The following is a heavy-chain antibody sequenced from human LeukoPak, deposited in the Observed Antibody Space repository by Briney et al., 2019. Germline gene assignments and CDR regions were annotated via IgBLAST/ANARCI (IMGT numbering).Heavy chain of an antibody. D-gene: IGHD2-2*01. CDR2: IKSKTDGGTT. Sequence: PGGSLRLSCAASGFTFSSYAMSWVRQAPGKGLEWVGRIKSKTDGGTTDYAAPLKGRFTISRDDSKNTLSLQMNSLKNEDTAVYYCTTEEVPAARAAFDIWGQGTMVTVSS. CDR3: TTEEVPAARAAFDI. J-gene: IGHJ3*02. CDR1: GFTFSSYA. V-gene: IGHV3-15*01.